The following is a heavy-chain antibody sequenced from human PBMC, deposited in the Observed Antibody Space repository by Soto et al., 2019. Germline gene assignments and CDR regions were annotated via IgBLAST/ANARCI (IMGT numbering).Heavy chain of an antibody. D-gene: IGHD5-12*01. J-gene: IGHJ4*02. CDR1: GDSSNNYY. Sequence: QVQLQEAGPGLVKPSEALSLTCTVSGDSSNNYYWSWIRQPPGKGLEWIANIHDGGATTYNPSLESRDTISVDTPKKQFSLNLNSMTAADTAVYYCAGGGGWLPENWGQGTLVSVSS. CDR2: IHDGGAT. CDR3: AGGGGWLPEN. V-gene: IGHV4-59*01.